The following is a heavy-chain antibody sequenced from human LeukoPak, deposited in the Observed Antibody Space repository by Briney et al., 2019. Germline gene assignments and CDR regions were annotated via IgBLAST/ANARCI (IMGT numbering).Heavy chain of an antibody. Sequence: ASVKVSCKASGYTFTSNYIHWVRQAPGQGLEWMGMIYPRDGSTSYAQKFQGRVTITADESTSTAYMELSSLRSEDTAVYYCAGPRGGYSSGWYGYYYGMDVWGQGTTVTVSS. V-gene: IGHV1-46*01. CDR3: AGPRGGYSSGWYGYYYGMDV. CDR1: GYTFTSNY. J-gene: IGHJ6*02. CDR2: IYPRDGST. D-gene: IGHD6-19*01.